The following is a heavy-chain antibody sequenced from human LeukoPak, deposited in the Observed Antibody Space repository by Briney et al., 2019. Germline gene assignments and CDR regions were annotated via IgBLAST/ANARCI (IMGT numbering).Heavy chain of an antibody. D-gene: IGHD4-11*01. CDR3: AKTTTVTTWYFDL. CDR2: IYYSGST. J-gene: IGHJ2*01. V-gene: IGHV4-39*01. Sequence: SETLSLTCTVSGGSISSSSYYWGWIRQPPGKGLEWIGSIYYSGSTYYNPSLKSRVTISVDTSKNQFSQKLSSVTAADTAVYYCAKTTTVTTWYFDLWGRGTLVTVSS. CDR1: GGSISSSSYY.